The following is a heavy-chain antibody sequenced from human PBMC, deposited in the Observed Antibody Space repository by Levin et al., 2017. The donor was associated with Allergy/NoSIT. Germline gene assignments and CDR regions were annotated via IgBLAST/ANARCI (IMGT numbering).Heavy chain of an antibody. CDR3: ARDWGVAARYYHGVDV. J-gene: IGHJ6*02. V-gene: IGHV3-33*01. CDR1: GFLFRTYG. Sequence: QAGGSLRLSCAASGFLFRTYGMHWVRQAPGKGLQWLAIIWYDGSNTYYADSVEGRFTISRDNSKNKLYLEMQSRRVEDTGLYYCARDWGVAARYYHGVDVWGQGTSVIVSS. CDR2: IWYDGSNT. D-gene: IGHD6-6*01.